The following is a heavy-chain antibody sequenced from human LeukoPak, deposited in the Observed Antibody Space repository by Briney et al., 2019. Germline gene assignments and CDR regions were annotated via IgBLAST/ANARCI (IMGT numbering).Heavy chain of an antibody. V-gene: IGHV3-7*01. J-gene: IGHJ4*02. D-gene: IGHD2-15*01. CDR1: GFTFSTYW. Sequence: GGSLRLSCATSGFTFSTYWMSWVRQVPGKGLEWVANIKQDGSEIYYVDSVRGRFTISRDNAKNSLFLQMNNLRAEDTAIYYCARDKVEGPTLFDYWGQGTLVTVSS. CDR3: ARDKVEGPTLFDY. CDR2: IKQDGSEI.